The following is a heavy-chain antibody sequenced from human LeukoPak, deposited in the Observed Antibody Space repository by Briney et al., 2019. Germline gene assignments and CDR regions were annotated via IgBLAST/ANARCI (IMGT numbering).Heavy chain of an antibody. J-gene: IGHJ5*02. CDR2: ISSSGSSI. CDR1: GFTLSDYY. V-gene: IGHV3-11*04. D-gene: IGHD3-3*01. CDR3: ATNRRGTAYYDFWSGYYEDWFDP. Sequence: GGSLRLSCAASGFTLSDYYMSWIRQAPGKGLEWVSYISSSGSSIYYADSVKGRFTISRDNAKKSLYLQMNSLRAEDTAVYYCATNRRGTAYYDFWSGYYEDWFDPWGQGTLVTVSS.